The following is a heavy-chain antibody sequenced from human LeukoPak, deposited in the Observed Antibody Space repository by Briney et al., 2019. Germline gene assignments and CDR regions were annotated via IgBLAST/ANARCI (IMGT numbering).Heavy chain of an antibody. CDR1: GFTFSSYA. V-gene: IGHV3-23*01. CDR2: ISDSGGST. Sequence: GGSLRLSCAASGFTFSSYAVSWVRQAPGKGLAWVSAISDSGGSTQYAESVKGRFTISRDNSKNTLYLQMNSLRVEDTAVYYCAKGSSNWRDYYYFDYWGRGPWSPSPQ. CDR3: AKGSSNWRDYYYFDY. J-gene: IGHJ4*02. D-gene: IGHD6-13*01.